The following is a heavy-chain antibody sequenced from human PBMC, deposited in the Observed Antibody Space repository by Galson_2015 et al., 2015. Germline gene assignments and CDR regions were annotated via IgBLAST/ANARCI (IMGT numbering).Heavy chain of an antibody. CDR3: AREAGCSSTSCYAGGFDY. D-gene: IGHD2-2*01. CDR2: IWYDGSNK. CDR1: GFTFSSYW. V-gene: IGHV3-33*07. J-gene: IGHJ4*02. Sequence: SLRLSCAASGFTFSSYWMYWVRQAPGKGLEWVAVIWYDGSNKYYADSVKGRFTISRDNSKNTLYLQMNSLRAEDTAVYYCAREAGCSSTSCYAGGFDYWGQGTLVTVSS.